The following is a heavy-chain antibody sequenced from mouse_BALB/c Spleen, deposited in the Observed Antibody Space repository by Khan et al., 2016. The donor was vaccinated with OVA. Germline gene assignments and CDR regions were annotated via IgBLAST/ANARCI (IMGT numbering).Heavy chain of an antibody. V-gene: IGHV5-9*02. CDR3: ARPSYYGNHWFTY. J-gene: IGHJ3*01. CDR1: GFAFISYD. CDR2: ISSGGSYS. Sequence: EVELVESGGGLVKPGGSLKLSCAASGFAFISYDMSWVRQTPEKRLEWVATISSGGSYSYYPDSVKGRFTISRDIDRKTLYLQMSSLRSEDTAFYYCARPSYYGNHWFTYWGQGTLVTVSA. D-gene: IGHD2-10*01.